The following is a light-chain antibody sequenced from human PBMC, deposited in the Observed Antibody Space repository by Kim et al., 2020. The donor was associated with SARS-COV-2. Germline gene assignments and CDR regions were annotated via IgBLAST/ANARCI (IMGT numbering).Light chain of an antibody. CDR2: STD. CDR1: TGAVTSDSY. CDR3: VLHYSGGQV. J-gene: IGLJ3*02. V-gene: IGLV7-43*01. Sequence: PGATVTPTCPSRTGAVTSDSYPNWFQQKPGQAPRPLIYSTDNKHSWTPARFSGSRLGDKAALTLSGVQPEDEAEYYCVLHYSGGQVFGGGTQLTVL.